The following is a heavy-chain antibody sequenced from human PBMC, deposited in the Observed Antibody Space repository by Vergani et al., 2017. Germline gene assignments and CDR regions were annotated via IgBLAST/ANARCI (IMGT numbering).Heavy chain of an antibody. CDR1: GGSISSYY. CDR3: ARESRVFYYCSGSYSSNWFDP. Sequence: QVQLQESGPGLVKPSETLSLTCTVSGGSISSYYWSWIRQPPGKGLECIGYIYYSGGTNYNPSLKSRVTLSVDTSKNQFSLKLSSVTAVDTAVYYCARESRVFYYCSGSYSSNWFDPWGQGTLVTVSS. CDR2: IYYSGGT. J-gene: IGHJ5*02. V-gene: IGHV4-59*01. D-gene: IGHD3-10*01.